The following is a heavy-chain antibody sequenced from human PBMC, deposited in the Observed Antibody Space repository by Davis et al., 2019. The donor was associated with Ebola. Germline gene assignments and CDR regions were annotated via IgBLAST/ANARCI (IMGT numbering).Heavy chain of an antibody. CDR3: ARVYSSGWYGWFDP. CDR1: GGSISSYF. J-gene: IGHJ5*02. Sequence: MPSETLSLTCTVSGGSISSYFWSWIRQSPGKGLEWIGYIHYSGSTNYNPSFKSRVTISVDTSKNQFSLKLSSVTAADTAVYYCARVYSSGWYGWFDPWGPGTLVTVSA. CDR2: IHYSGST. D-gene: IGHD6-19*01. V-gene: IGHV4-59*08.